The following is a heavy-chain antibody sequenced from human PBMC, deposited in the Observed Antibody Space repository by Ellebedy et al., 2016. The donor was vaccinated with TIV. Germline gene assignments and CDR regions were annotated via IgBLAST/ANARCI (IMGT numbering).Heavy chain of an antibody. V-gene: IGHV3-53*01. CDR3: AKFLNRGSGWPFDY. Sequence: GESLKISCAASGLTVISNYMAWVRQPPGKGLEWVSAVGGDHTTHYADSVKGRFTISRDSFRNTINLQMNSLRAEDTAIYYCAKFLNRGSGWPFDYWGQGTLVTVSS. CDR2: VGGDHTT. CDR1: GLTVISNY. D-gene: IGHD6-19*01. J-gene: IGHJ4*02.